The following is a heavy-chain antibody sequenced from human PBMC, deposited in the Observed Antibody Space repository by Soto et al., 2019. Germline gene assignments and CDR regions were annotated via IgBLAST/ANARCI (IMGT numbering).Heavy chain of an antibody. Sequence: ASGKGSCKASGYTFTSYGISWVRQAPGQGLEWMGWISAYNGNTNYAQKLQGRVTMTTDTSTSTAYMELRSLRSDDTAVYYCARDQGIAAPNWFDPWGQGTLVTVSS. D-gene: IGHD6-13*01. CDR1: GYTFTSYG. CDR3: ARDQGIAAPNWFDP. V-gene: IGHV1-18*04. J-gene: IGHJ5*02. CDR2: ISAYNGNT.